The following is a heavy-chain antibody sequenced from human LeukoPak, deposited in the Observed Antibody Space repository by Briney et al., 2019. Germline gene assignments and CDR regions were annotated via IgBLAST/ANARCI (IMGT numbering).Heavy chain of an antibody. V-gene: IGHV1-69*05. J-gene: IGHJ3*02. D-gene: IGHD6-19*01. CDR3: ARGMAGNQDVFDI. CDR1: GGSFSSYG. Sequence: SVKVSCKASGGSFSSYGISWVRQAPGQGLEWMGGIIPLFGTADYVQKFQGRVTMTTDESMSTAYMELSRLRSEDTAVYYCARGMAGNQDVFDIWGQGAMVTVSS. CDR2: IIPLFGTA.